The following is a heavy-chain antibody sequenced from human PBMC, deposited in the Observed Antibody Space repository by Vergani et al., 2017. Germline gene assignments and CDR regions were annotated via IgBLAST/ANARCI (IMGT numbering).Heavy chain of an antibody. D-gene: IGHD3-10*01. CDR2: VHRNGNT. J-gene: IGHJ4*02. CDR3: ARQNPYGSAHVDF. Sequence: QVDLQESGPGLVKSSETLSLNCAVSGYSVGSGYYWGWIRQPPGRGLEWIGCVHRNGNTYYSSSLRSRATISRDPSKNQFFLRLPSVTAADTAVYYCARQNPYGSAHVDFWGRGVLVTVSA. V-gene: IGHV4-38-2*01. CDR1: GYSVGSGYY.